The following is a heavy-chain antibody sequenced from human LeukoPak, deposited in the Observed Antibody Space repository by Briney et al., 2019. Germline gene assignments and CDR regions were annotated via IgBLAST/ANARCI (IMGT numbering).Heavy chain of an antibody. Sequence: GGSLRLSCAASGFTFSSYSMNWVRQAPGKGLEWVSYISTGSSTTYYADSVKGRFTISRDNVENSLYLQMNSLRDEDTAVYYCARVAAGYSVNYFDYWGQGTLVTVSS. CDR3: ARVAAGYSVNYFDY. CDR1: GFTFSSYS. CDR2: ISTGSSTT. J-gene: IGHJ4*02. V-gene: IGHV3-48*02. D-gene: IGHD4-23*01.